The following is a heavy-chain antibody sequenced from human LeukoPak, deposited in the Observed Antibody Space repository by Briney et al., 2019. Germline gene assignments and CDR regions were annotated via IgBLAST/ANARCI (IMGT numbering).Heavy chain of an antibody. D-gene: IGHD6-19*01. CDR3: AKASGYSSGWYPIYYFDY. V-gene: IGHV3-23*01. Sequence: GGSLRLSCAASGFTFSSYAMSWVRQAPGKGLEWVSANSGSGGSTYYADSVKGRFTISRDNSKNTLYLQMNSLRAEDTAVYYCAKASGYSSGWYPIYYFDYWGQGTLVTVSS. CDR2: NSGSGGST. J-gene: IGHJ4*02. CDR1: GFTFSSYA.